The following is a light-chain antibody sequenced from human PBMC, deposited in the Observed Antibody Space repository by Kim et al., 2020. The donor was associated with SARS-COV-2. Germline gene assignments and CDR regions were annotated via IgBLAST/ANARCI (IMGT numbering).Light chain of an antibody. CDR2: RAS. Sequence: DIQLTHSPPFLSASVGDRVTITCRASQGISTYLAWYQQIPGKAPKLLIYRASTLQSGVPSRFSGSGSGTEFTLTISNLQPEDFAIYYCQQLNSHAWTFGQGTKVGIK. J-gene: IGKJ1*01. V-gene: IGKV1-9*01. CDR3: QQLNSHAWT. CDR1: QGISTY.